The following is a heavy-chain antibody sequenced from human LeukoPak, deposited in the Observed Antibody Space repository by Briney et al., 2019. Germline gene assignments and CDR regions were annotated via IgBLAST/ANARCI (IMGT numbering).Heavy chain of an antibody. CDR1: GFTFSSYS. CDR3: ARDPYSGGYGDYYYYYMDV. CDR2: ISSSSSYI. V-gene: IGHV3-21*01. D-gene: IGHD1-26*01. J-gene: IGHJ6*03. Sequence: PGGSLRLSCAASGFTFSSYSMNGVRQAPGKGLEWVSSISSSSSYIYYADSVKGRFTISRDNAKNSLYLQINSLRAEDTAVYYCARDPYSGGYGDYYYYYMDVWGKGTTVTISS.